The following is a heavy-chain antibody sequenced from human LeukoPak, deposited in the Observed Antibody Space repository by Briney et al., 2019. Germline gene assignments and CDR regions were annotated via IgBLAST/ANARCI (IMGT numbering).Heavy chain of an antibody. CDR2: ISSSGSTI. Sequence: PGGSLRLSCAASGFIVSSYYMSWVRQAPGKGLEWVSYISSSGSTIYYADSVKGRFTISRDNAKNSLYLQMNSLRAEDTAVYYCAGRSRIQLWFGPNRSHDAFDIWGQGTMVTVSS. V-gene: IGHV3-11*01. D-gene: IGHD5-18*01. CDR1: GFIVSSYY. CDR3: AGRSRIQLWFGPNRSHDAFDI. J-gene: IGHJ3*02.